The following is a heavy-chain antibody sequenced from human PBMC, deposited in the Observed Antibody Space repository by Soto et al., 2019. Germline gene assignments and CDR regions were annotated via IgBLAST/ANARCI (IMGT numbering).Heavy chain of an antibody. CDR3: ARGRTGQYYYDSSGPSLSPFDP. V-gene: IGHV3-74*01. CDR2: INSDGSST. D-gene: IGHD3-22*01. CDR1: GFTFSSYW. J-gene: IGHJ5*02. Sequence: EVRLVESGGGLVQPGGSLRLSCAASGFTFSSYWMHWVRQAPGKGLVWVSRINSDGSSTSYADSVKGRFTISRDNAKNTLYLQMNSLRAEDTAVYYCARGRTGQYYYDSSGPSLSPFDPWGQGTLVTVSS.